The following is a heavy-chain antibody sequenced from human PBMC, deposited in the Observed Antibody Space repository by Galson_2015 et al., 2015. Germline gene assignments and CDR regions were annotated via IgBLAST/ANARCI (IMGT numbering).Heavy chain of an antibody. V-gene: IGHV3-30-3*01. CDR2: ISYDGSNK. CDR1: GFTFSSYA. CDR3: CLGVVSNNFDY. J-gene: IGHJ4*02. D-gene: IGHD2-15*01. Sequence: SLRLSCAASGFTFSSYAMHWVRQAPGKGLEWVAVISYDGSNKYYADSVKGRFTISRDNSKNTLYLQMNSLRAEDTAVYYCCLGVVSNNFDYWGQGTLVTVSS.